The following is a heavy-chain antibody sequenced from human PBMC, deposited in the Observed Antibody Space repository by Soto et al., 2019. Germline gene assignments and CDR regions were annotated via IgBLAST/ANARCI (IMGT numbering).Heavy chain of an antibody. V-gene: IGHV3-23*01. CDR2: ISGSGGST. CDR1: GFTFSSYA. CDR3: AKDFRGWYPYYLDY. Sequence: EVQLLESGGGLVQPGGSLRLSCAASGFTFSSYAMSWVRQAPGKGLEWVSAISGSGGSTYYADSVKGRFTISRDNSKNTMYLQMNSLRIEDTAVYYCAKDFRGWYPYYLDYWGQGTLVTVSS. J-gene: IGHJ4*02. D-gene: IGHD6-19*01.